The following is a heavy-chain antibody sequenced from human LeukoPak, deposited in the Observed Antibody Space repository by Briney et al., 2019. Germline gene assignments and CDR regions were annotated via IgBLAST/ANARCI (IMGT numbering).Heavy chain of an antibody. V-gene: IGHV5-51*01. CDR2: IYPGDSDT. D-gene: IGHD5-12*01. J-gene: IGHJ4*02. Sequence: GESLKISCKGSDYSFISYWIVWLRQMPGEGLEWMGVIYPGDSDTRYSPSFQGQVTISADKSISTAYLQWSSLKASDSAMYYCAREKYIGRLTDYWGQGTLVTVSS. CDR3: AREKYIGRLTDY. CDR1: DYSFISYW.